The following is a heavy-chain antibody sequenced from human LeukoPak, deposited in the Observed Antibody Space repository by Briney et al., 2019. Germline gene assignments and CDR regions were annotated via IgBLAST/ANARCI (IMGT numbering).Heavy chain of an antibody. V-gene: IGHV3-23*01. CDR2: ISGSGGST. J-gene: IGHJ6*02. D-gene: IGHD3-22*01. CDR3: AKAPSRYYYDSGPSRLRPPYYGMDV. Sequence: GGSLRLSCAASGFTFSSYAMSWVRQAPGKGLEWVSAISGSGGSTYYADSVKGRFTISRDNSKNTLYLQMNSLRAEDTAVYYCAKAPSRYYYDSGPSRLRPPYYGMDVWGQGTTVTVSS. CDR1: GFTFSSYA.